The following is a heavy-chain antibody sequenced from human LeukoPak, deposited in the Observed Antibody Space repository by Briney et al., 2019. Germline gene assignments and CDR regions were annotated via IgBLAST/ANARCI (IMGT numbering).Heavy chain of an antibody. Sequence: PSETLSLTCTVSDGSISSYYWSWIRQPPGKGLEWIGYIYYSGSTNYNPSLKSRVTISVDTSKNQFSLKLSSVTAADTAVYYCARVWEYYDSSGLGPNDAFDIWGQGTMVTVSS. V-gene: IGHV4-59*01. CDR1: DGSISSYY. CDR3: ARVWEYYDSSGLGPNDAFDI. CDR2: IYYSGST. J-gene: IGHJ3*02. D-gene: IGHD3-22*01.